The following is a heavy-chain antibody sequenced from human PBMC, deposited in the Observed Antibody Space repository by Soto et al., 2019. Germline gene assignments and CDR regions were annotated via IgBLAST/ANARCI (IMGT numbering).Heavy chain of an antibody. CDR1: GGSISSSSYY. Sequence: SETLSLTCTVSGGSISSSSYYWGWIRQPPGKGLEWIGSIYYSGSTYYNPSLKSRVTISVDTSKNQFSLKLSSVTAADTAVYYCARRGWSSGYYYGAFDIWGQGTMVTVSS. J-gene: IGHJ3*02. CDR3: ARRGWSSGYYYGAFDI. CDR2: IYYSGST. D-gene: IGHD3-22*01. V-gene: IGHV4-39*01.